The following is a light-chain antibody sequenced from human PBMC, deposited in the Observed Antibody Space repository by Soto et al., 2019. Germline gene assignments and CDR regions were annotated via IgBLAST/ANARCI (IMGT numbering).Light chain of an antibody. CDR1: SSDVGGYNY. CDR2: EVS. CDR3: SSYTSSSTLVV. Sequence: QSALTQPASVSGSPGQSITISCTGTSSDVGGYNYVSWYQQHPGKAPKLMIYEVSNRPSGVSNRFSDSKSGNTASLTISGLQVEDEADYYCSSYTSSSTLVVFGGGTKLTVL. J-gene: IGLJ2*01. V-gene: IGLV2-14*01.